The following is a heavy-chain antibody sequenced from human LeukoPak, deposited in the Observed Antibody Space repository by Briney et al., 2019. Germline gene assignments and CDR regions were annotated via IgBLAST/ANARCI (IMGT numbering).Heavy chain of an antibody. J-gene: IGHJ4*02. CDR1: GYTFNTYG. D-gene: IGHD5-24*01. CDR2: ISAYNGDT. CDR3: ARDRYGDGFAHFDY. V-gene: IGHV1-18*01. Sequence: ASVKVSCKASGYTFNTYGISWVRQAPGQGLEWMGWISAYNGDTKYAQKVQGRVTMTTDTSTSTVYMELRSLRSDDTAVYYCARDRYGDGFAHFDYWGQGALVTVSS.